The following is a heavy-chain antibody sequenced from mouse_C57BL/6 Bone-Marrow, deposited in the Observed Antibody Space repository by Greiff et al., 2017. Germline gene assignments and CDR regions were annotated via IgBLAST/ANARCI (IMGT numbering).Heavy chain of an antibody. Sequence: VQLQQPGAELVKPGASVKLSCKASGYTFTSYWMHWVKQRPGQGLEWIGMIHPNSGSTNYNEKFKSKATLTVDKSSSTAYMQLSSLTSEDSAVYYCAAYYDYDTGNAMDYWGQGTSVTVSS. CDR3: AAYYDYDTGNAMDY. CDR2: IHPNSGST. J-gene: IGHJ4*01. V-gene: IGHV1-64*01. CDR1: GYTFTSYW. D-gene: IGHD2-4*01.